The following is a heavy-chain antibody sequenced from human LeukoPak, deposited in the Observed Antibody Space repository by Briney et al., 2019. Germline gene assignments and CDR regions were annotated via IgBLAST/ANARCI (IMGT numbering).Heavy chain of an antibody. CDR1: GFTLINYW. CDR3: ARADYYGRIFDY. V-gene: IGHV3-7*01. Sequence: GGALRLSLAAPGFTLINYWRAWVPRAQGKGLGGVANINQDGSEKYYVDSVKGRFTISRDNAKQSLSLEMNSPRGEDTAVYYCARADYYGRIFDYWGQGTLVPVSS. J-gene: IGHJ4*02. D-gene: IGHD3-16*01. CDR2: INQDGSEK.